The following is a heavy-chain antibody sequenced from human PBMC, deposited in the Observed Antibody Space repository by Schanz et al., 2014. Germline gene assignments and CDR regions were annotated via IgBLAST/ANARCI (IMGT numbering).Heavy chain of an antibody. V-gene: IGHV3-7*01. CDR3: ARFRVHCSDF. J-gene: IGHJ4*02. Sequence: EVQLVESGGGLVQPGGSLRLSCAASGFTFGNFFMSWVRQAPGKGLEWVANIKQDGIEKYYVDSLKGRFTISRDNAKNSLYLQMNSLTADDTAVYYCARFRVHCSDFWGQGVLVTVSS. CDR1: GFTFGNFF. D-gene: IGHD3-10*01. CDR2: IKQDGIEK.